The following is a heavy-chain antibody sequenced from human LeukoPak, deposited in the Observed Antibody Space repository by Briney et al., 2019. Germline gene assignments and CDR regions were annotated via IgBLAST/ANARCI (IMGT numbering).Heavy chain of an antibody. CDR3: ARENSGYDWAHVAFDI. CDR1: GFTFSRYW. D-gene: IGHD5-12*01. J-gene: IGHJ3*02. CDR2: IKEDAGEI. V-gene: IGHV3-7*01. Sequence: GGSLRLSCAASGFTFSRYWMSWVRQVPGKGLEWVANIKEDAGEIYYVDSVKGRFTISRDNAKNSLYLQMNSLRAEDTAVYYCARENSGYDWAHVAFDIWGQGTMVTVSS.